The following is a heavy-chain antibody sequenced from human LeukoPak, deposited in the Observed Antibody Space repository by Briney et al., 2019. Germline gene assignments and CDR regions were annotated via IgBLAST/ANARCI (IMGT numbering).Heavy chain of an antibody. CDR3: ARDIQRYSSSWYRFGDY. Sequence: GRSLRLSCAASGFTFSSYAMHCVRQAPGKGLEWVAVISYDGSDKYYADSVKGRFTISRDNSKNTLYLQMNSLRAEDTAVYYCARDIQRYSSSWYRFGDYWGQGTLVTVSS. J-gene: IGHJ4*02. V-gene: IGHV3-30-3*01. CDR2: ISYDGSDK. CDR1: GFTFSSYA. D-gene: IGHD6-13*01.